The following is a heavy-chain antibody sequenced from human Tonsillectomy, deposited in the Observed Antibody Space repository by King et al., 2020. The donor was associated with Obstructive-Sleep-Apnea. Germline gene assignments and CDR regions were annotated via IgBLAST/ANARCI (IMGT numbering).Heavy chain of an antibody. J-gene: IGHJ4*02. CDR1: GFTFSSYS. Sequence: VQLVESGGGLVKPGGSLRLSCAASGFTFSSYSMNWVRQAPGKGLEWVSSIISSSSYIYYADSVKGRFTIAKDNAKNSLYLQMNSLRAEDTAVYYCARAPDYSGYDGSFDYWGQGTLVTVSS. CDR2: IISSSSYI. D-gene: IGHD5-12*01. V-gene: IGHV3-21*01. CDR3: ARAPDYSGYDGSFDY.